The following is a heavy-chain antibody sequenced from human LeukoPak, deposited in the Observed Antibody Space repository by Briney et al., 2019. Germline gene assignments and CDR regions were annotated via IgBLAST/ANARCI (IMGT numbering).Heavy chain of an antibody. CDR2: INPNSGGT. CDR1: GYTFTGYY. CDR3: ARGRDGYNWADY. D-gene: IGHD5-24*01. J-gene: IGHJ4*02. Sequence: ASVKVSCKASGYTFTGYYMHWVRQAPGQGLEWMGRINPNSGGTNYAQKFQGRVTTTRDTSISTAYMELSRLRSEDTAVYYCARGRDGYNWADYWGQGTLVTVSS. V-gene: IGHV1-2*06.